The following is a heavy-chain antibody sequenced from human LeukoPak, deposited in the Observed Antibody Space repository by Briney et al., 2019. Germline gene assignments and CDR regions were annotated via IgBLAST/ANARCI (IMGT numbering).Heavy chain of an antibody. J-gene: IGHJ6*02. CDR3: ARRVGDSYPYDLDV. D-gene: IGHD5/OR15-5a*01. V-gene: IGHV3-73*01. Sequence: GGSLKLSCAASGFTFSASPIHWVRQASDKGLEWVGRIRSKPYDYATAFAESVKGRFTISRDDSENTAYLEMNSLKTEDTAVYYCARRVGDSYPYDLDVWGQGTPVTVSS. CDR1: GFTFSASP. CDR2: IRSKPYDYAT.